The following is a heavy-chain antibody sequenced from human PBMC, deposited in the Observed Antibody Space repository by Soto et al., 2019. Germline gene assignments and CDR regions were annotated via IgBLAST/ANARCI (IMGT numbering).Heavy chain of an antibody. CDR3: APRSGGGVIDY. J-gene: IGHJ4*02. Sequence: GGSLRLSCAASGFTFSSYAMSWVRQAPGKGLEWVSAISGSGGSTYYADSVKGRFTISRDNSKNTLYLQMNSLRAEDTAVYYWAPRSGGGVIDYWGQGTLVTVSS. CDR2: ISGSGGST. D-gene: IGHD1-26*01. V-gene: IGHV3-23*01. CDR1: GFTFSSYA.